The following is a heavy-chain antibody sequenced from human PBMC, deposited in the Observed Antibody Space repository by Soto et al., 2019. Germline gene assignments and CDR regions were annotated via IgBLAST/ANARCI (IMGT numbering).Heavy chain of an antibody. CDR3: AKSDLVLKG. CDR2: ISYDGSNK. V-gene: IGHV3-30*18. CDR1: GFTCSSYG. J-gene: IGHJ4*02. D-gene: IGHD2-8*01. Sequence: QVQLVESGGGVVQPGRSLRLSCAASGFTCSSYGMHWVRQAPGKGLEWVAVISYDGSNKYYADSVKGRFTISRDNSKNTLYLQMNSLRAEDTAVYYCAKSDLVLKGWGQGTLVTVSS.